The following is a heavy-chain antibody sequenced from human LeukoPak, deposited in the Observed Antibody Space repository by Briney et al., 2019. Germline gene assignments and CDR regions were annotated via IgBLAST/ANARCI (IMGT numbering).Heavy chain of an antibody. V-gene: IGHV3-7*01. Sequence: GGSLRLSCAASGFTFSSYWMSWVRQAPGKGLEWAANIKQDGSEKYYVDSVKGRFTISRDNAKNSLYLQMNSLRAEDTAVYFCARATWDPNYYYYMDVWGKGTTVTISS. D-gene: IGHD1-26*01. J-gene: IGHJ6*03. CDR3: ARATWDPNYYYYMDV. CDR1: GFTFSSYW. CDR2: IKQDGSEK.